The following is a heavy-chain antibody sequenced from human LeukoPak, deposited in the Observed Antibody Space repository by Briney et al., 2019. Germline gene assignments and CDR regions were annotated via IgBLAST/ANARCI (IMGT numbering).Heavy chain of an antibody. CDR1: GSTFSSYA. D-gene: IGHD3-3*01. CDR2: TSGSGGST. CDR3: AKGYDFWSGYCD. J-gene: IGHJ4*02. Sequence: GGSLRLSCAASGSTFSSYAMNWVRQAPGKGLEWVSGTSGSGGSTYYADSVKGRFTISRDNSKNTLYLQMNSLRAEDTAVYYCAKGYDFWSGYCDWGQGTLVTASS. V-gene: IGHV3-23*01.